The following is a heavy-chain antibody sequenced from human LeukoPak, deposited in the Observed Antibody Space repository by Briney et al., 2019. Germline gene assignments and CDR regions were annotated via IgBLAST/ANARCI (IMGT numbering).Heavy chain of an antibody. D-gene: IGHD2-8*01. V-gene: IGHV3-20*04. Sequence: GGSLRLSCEASGFTFDDYGMSWVRQPPGKGLEWVSGISRNGGSTDYADSVKGRFTISRDNAKNSHFLQMNSLRVEDTAFYYCARGFRNGPFDCWGQGTLVTVSS. CDR1: GFTFDDYG. J-gene: IGHJ4*02. CDR3: ARGFRNGPFDC. CDR2: ISRNGGST.